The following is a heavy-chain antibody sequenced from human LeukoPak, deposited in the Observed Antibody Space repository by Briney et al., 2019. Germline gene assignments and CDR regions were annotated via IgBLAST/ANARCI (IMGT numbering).Heavy chain of an antibody. CDR3: ARHGAIFGVVIIRDAFDI. Sequence: ASVKVSCKASGYTFTSYGISWVRQAPGQGLEWMGWISAYNGNTNYAQKLQGRVTMTTDTPTSTAYMELRSLRSDDTAVYYCARHGAIFGVVIIRDAFDIWGQGTMVTVSS. J-gene: IGHJ3*02. V-gene: IGHV1-18*01. CDR2: ISAYNGNT. CDR1: GYTFTSYG. D-gene: IGHD3-3*01.